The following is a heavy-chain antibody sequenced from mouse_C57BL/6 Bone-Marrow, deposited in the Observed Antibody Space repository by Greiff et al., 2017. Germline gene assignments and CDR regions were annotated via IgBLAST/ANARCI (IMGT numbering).Heavy chain of an antibody. CDR1: GFNIKDYY. V-gene: IGHV14-2*01. CDR2: IDPEDGET. J-gene: IGHJ2*01. CDR3: ARLSWVFDY. D-gene: IGHD4-1*01. Sequence: VQLQQSGAELVKPGASVKLSCTASGFNIKDYYMHWVKQRTEQGLEWIGRIDPEDGETKYDPKFQGKATITADTSSNTAYLQLSSLTSEDTAVYYCARLSWVFDYWGQGTTLTVSS.